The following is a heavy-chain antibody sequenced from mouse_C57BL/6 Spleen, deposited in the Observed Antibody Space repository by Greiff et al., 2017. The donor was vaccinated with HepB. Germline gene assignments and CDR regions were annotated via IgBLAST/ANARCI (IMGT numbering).Heavy chain of an antibody. CDR1: GYTFTSYW. J-gene: IGHJ3*01. D-gene: IGHD1-1*01. CDR2: IDPNSGGT. CDR3: ARYPDGSSYEAWFAY. Sequence: QVQLKESGAELVKPGASVKLSCKASGYTFTSYWMHWVKQRPGRGLEWIGRIDPNSGGTKYNEKFKSKATLTVDKPSSTAYMQLSSLTSEDSAVYYCARYPDGSSYEAWFAYWGQGTLVTVSA. V-gene: IGHV1-72*01.